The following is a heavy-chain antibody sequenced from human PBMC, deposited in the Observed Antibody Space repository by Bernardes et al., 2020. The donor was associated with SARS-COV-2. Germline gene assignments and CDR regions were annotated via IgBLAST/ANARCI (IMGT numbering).Heavy chain of an antibody. D-gene: IGHD3-16*01. Sequence: VGSLRLSCAASGFTFSSYWMHWVRQAPGKGLVWVSRINPDGSTTTYADSVKGRFTIPRDNAKNTLYLQMNSLRAEDTAVYYCARVGGPEGYWGQGTLVTVSS. CDR1: GFTFSSYW. CDR2: INPDGSTT. CDR3: ARVGGPEGY. V-gene: IGHV3-74*01. J-gene: IGHJ4*02.